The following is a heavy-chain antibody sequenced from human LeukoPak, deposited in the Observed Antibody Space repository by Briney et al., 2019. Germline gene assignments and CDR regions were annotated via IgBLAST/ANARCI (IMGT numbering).Heavy chain of an antibody. CDR2: ISYDGSNK. CDR3: AKDWVTLDY. J-gene: IGHJ4*02. Sequence: PGGSLRLSCAASGFTFSSYGMHWVRQAPGKGLEWVAVISYDGSNKYYADSVKGRFTISRDNSKNTLYLQMNSLRAEVTAVYYCAKDWVTLDYWGQGTLVTVSS. CDR1: GFTFSSYG. V-gene: IGHV3-30*18. D-gene: IGHD2-21*02.